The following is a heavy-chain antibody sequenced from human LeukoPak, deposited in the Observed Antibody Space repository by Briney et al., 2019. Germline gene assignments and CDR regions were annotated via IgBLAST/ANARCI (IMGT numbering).Heavy chain of an antibody. CDR2: ISYDGSNK. CDR1: GFTFSNYA. J-gene: IGHJ4*02. V-gene: IGHV3-30-3*01. CDR3: AKDFAAGGGTVFDY. Sequence: GGSLRLSCAASGFTFSNYAMSWVRQAPGKGLEWVAVISYDGSNKYYADSVKGRFTISRDNSKNTLYLQMNSLRAEDTAVYYCAKDFAAGGGTVFDYWGQGTLVTVSS. D-gene: IGHD6-13*01.